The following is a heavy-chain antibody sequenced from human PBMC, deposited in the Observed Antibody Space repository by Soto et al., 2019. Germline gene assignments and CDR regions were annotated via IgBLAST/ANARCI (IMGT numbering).Heavy chain of an antibody. J-gene: IGHJ6*01. Sequence: SGPTLVNPTQTLTLTCTFSGFSLSTSGVGVGWIRQPPGKALEWLALIYWDDDKRYSPSLKSRLTITKDTSKNQVVLTMTNMDPVDTATYYCAHSGGYCSSTSCYTLGYYYGMDVWGQGTTVTVSS. CDR1: GFSLSTSGVG. V-gene: IGHV2-5*02. CDR3: AHSGGYCSSTSCYTLGYYYGMDV. CDR2: IYWDDDK. D-gene: IGHD2-2*02.